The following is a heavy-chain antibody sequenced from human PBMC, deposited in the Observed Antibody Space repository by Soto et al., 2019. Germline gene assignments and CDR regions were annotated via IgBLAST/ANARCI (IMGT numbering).Heavy chain of an antibody. Sequence: ASVKVSCKASGYTFTSYYMHWVRQAPGQGLEWMGIINPSGGSTSYAQKFQGRVTMTRDTSTSTVYMELSSLRSEDTAVYYCARVSMEYCGGDCYSVLFQHWGQGPLVTVSS. CDR2: INPSGGST. D-gene: IGHD2-21*02. V-gene: IGHV1-46*01. J-gene: IGHJ1*01. CDR1: GYTFTSYY. CDR3: ARVSMEYCGGDCYSVLFQH.